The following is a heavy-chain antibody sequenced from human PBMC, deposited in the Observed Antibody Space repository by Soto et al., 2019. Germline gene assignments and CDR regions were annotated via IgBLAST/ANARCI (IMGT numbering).Heavy chain of an antibody. Sequence: GGSLRLSCAASGFTFSSYEMNWVRQAPGKRLEWVSYISSSGSTIYYADSVKGRFTISRDNAKNSLYLQMNSLRAEDTAVYYCAREPYGDYEDYFDYWGQGTLVTVSS. CDR1: GFTFSSYE. CDR2: ISSSGSTI. V-gene: IGHV3-48*03. J-gene: IGHJ4*02. D-gene: IGHD4-17*01. CDR3: AREPYGDYEDYFDY.